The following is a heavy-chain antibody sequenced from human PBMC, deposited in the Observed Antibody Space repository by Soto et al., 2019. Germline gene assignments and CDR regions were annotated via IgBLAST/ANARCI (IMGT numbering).Heavy chain of an antibody. J-gene: IGHJ6*02. CDR3: ARDGLYYYGLDV. CDR1: GDTVSSNSAA. Sequence: SQTLSLTCAISGDTVSSNSAAWNWIRPSPSRGLEWLGRTYFRSKWYSDYAVSVKSRITITSDKSKNHFSLHLDSVTPDDTAVYYCARDGLYYYGLDVWGQGTTVTVSS. V-gene: IGHV6-1*01. CDR2: TYFRSKWYS.